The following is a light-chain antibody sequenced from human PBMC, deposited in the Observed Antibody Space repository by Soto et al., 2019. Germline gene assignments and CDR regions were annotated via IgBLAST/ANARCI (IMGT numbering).Light chain of an antibody. CDR1: QSISSW. V-gene: IGKV1-5*03. CDR2: KAS. J-gene: IGKJ1*01. Sequence: DIQMTQSPSTLAASVGDRVTITCRASQSISSWLAWYQQKPGKAPKLLIYKASTLESGVPSRFSGSGSGTEFTLTISSLQPDDFATYYCQQFKNQATFGQGTKVEIK. CDR3: QQFKNQAT.